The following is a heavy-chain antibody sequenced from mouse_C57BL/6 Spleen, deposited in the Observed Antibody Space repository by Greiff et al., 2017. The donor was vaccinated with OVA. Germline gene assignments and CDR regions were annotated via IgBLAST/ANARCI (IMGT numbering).Heavy chain of an antibody. J-gene: IGHJ4*01. CDR2: ISSGGDYI. CDR1: GFTFSSYA. Sequence: EVKLMESGEGLVKPGGSLKLSCAASGFTFSSYAMSWVRQTPEKRLEWVAYISSGGDYIYYADTVKGRFTISRDNARNTLYLQMSSLKSEDTAMYYCTRGDYYGSSYVRGAMDYWGQGTSATVSS. V-gene: IGHV5-9-1*02. CDR3: TRGDYYGSSYVRGAMDY. D-gene: IGHD1-1*01.